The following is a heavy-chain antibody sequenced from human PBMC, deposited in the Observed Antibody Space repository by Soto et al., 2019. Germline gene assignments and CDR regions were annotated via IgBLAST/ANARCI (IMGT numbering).Heavy chain of an antibody. D-gene: IGHD5-18*01. V-gene: IGHV4-59*01. CDR2: IYYSGST. CDR3: ARVTCFGYSYGCWFDP. CDR1: GGSISSYY. J-gene: IGHJ5*02. Sequence: SETLSLTCTVSGGSISSYYWSWIRQPPGKGLEWIGYIYYSGSTNYNPSLKSRVTISVDTSKNQFSLKLSSVTAADTAVYYCARVTCFGYSYGCWFDPWGQGTLVTVSS.